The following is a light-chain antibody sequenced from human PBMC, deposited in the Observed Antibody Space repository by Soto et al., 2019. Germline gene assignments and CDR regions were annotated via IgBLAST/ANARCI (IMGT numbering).Light chain of an antibody. CDR1: QSVSSSY. Sequence: IVLTQSPGTLSLSPGERATLSCRASQSVSSSYLAWYQQKPGQAPRLLIYGASSRATGIPDRFSGSGSGTDFTLTISRLEPEDFAVYYWQQYGSSPWTFGQGTKAEIK. CDR3: QQYGSSPWT. J-gene: IGKJ1*01. V-gene: IGKV3-20*01. CDR2: GAS.